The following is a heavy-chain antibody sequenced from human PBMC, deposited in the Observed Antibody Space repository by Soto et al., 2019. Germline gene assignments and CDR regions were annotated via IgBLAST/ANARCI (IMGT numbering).Heavy chain of an antibody. CDR2: IYYSGST. D-gene: IGHD3-10*01. J-gene: IGHJ2*01. CDR3: ARDPGESTPYWYFDL. Sequence: QLQLQESGPGLVKPSETLSLTCTVSGGSISSSSYYWGWIRQPPGKGLEWIGSIYYSGSTYYNPSLKSRVTISVDTSKNQFSLKLSSVTAADTAVYYCARDPGESTPYWYFDLWGRGTLVTVSS. CDR1: GGSISSSSYY. V-gene: IGHV4-39*01.